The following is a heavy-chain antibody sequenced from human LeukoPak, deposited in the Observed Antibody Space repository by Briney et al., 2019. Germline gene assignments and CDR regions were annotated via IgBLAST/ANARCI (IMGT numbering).Heavy chain of an antibody. Sequence: GGSLRLSCAASGFTFSRHSMNWVRQAPGKGLEWVSYISRSSSTIHYADSVKGRFTISRDNAKSSLFLQMNSLRAEDTAVYYCARDGGATMVRGVATYDSWGQGTLVTVSS. J-gene: IGHJ4*02. CDR2: ISRSSSTI. CDR1: GFTFSRHS. V-gene: IGHV3-48*04. D-gene: IGHD3-10*01. CDR3: ARDGGATMVRGVATYDS.